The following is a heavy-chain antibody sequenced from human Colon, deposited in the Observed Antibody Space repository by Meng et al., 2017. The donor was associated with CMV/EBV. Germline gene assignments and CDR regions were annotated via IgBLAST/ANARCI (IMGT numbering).Heavy chain of an antibody. D-gene: IGHD3/OR15-3a*01. CDR2: IYSGDTT. J-gene: IGHJ4*02. V-gene: IGHV3-66*02. Sequence: GESLKISCAASGFTVSSNYMTWVRQAPGKGLEWVSIIYSGDTTFYADSVKGRFTTSRDNSKNTLYLQMNSLRTEDTAVYYCARARGGLLGSLHWFLFDYWGQGTLVTVSS. CDR3: ARARGGLLGSLHWFLFDY. CDR1: GFTVSSNY.